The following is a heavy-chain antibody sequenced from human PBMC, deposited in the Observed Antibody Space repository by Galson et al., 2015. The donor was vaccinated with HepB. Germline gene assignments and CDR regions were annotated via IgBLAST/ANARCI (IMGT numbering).Heavy chain of an antibody. J-gene: IGHJ3*02. D-gene: IGHD2-2*01. Sequence: SLRLSCAASGFTFSSYSMNWVRQAPGKGLEWVSSISSSSSYIYYADSVKGRFTISRDNAKNSLYLQMNSLRAEDTAVYYCARSRDIVVVPAATDDACDIWGQGTMVTVSS. CDR2: ISSSSSYI. V-gene: IGHV3-21*01. CDR1: GFTFSSYS. CDR3: ARSRDIVVVPAATDDACDI.